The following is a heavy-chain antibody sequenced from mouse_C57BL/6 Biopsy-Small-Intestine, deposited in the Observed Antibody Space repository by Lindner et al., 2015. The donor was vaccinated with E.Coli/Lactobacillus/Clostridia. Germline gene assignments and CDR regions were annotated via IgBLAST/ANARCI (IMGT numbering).Heavy chain of an antibody. D-gene: IGHD2-3*01. CDR1: GFNIKDYY. CDR2: IDPEDGKT. CDR3: VELMVTTSFDY. J-gene: IGHJ2*01. V-gene: IGHV14-2*01. Sequence: VQLQESGAELVKPGASVKLSCTASGFNIKDYYMHWVKQRTEQGLEWIGRIDPEDGKTKYAPKFQGKATITADTFSNTAYLQLSSLTSEDTAVYYCVELMVTTSFDYWGQGTTLTVSS.